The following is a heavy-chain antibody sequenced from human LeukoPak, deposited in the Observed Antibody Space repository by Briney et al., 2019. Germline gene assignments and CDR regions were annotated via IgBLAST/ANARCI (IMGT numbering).Heavy chain of an antibody. CDR2: INSDGSST. V-gene: IGHV3-74*01. J-gene: IGHJ4*02. D-gene: IGHD3-22*01. CDR3: ARGYYYDSSGYFPSDY. CDR1: GFTFSSYS. Sequence: PGGSLRLSCAASGFTFSSYSMNWVRQAPGKGLVWVSRINSDGSSTSYADSVKGRFTISRDSAKNTLYLQMNSLRAEDTAVYYCARGYYYDSSGYFPSDYWGQGTLVTVSS.